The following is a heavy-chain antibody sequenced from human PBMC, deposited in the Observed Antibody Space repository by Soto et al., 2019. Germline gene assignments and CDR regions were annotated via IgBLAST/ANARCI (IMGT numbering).Heavy chain of an antibody. J-gene: IGHJ3*02. CDR2: INHSGST. CDR1: GGSFSGYY. D-gene: IGHD3-10*01. Sequence: SETLSLTCAVYGGSFSGYYWSWIRQPPGKGLEWIGEINHSGSTNYNPSLKSRVTISVDTSKNQFSLKLSSVTAADTAVYYCARGLSSLWFGELLNAFDIWGQGTMVTVSS. CDR3: ARGLSSLWFGELLNAFDI. V-gene: IGHV4-34*01.